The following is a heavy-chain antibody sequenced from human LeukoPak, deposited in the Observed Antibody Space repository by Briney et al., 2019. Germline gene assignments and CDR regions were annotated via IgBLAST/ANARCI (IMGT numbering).Heavy chain of an antibody. J-gene: IGHJ4*02. CDR2: ISSSSSYI. V-gene: IGHV3-21*01. D-gene: IGHD4-17*01. Sequence: GGSLRLSCAASGFTFSSYSTNWVRQAPGKGLEWVSSISSSSSYIYYADSVKGRFTISRDNAKNSLYLQMNSLRAEDTAVYYCARDPHPGEPVYWGQGTLVTVSS. CDR3: ARDPHPGEPVY. CDR1: GFTFSSYS.